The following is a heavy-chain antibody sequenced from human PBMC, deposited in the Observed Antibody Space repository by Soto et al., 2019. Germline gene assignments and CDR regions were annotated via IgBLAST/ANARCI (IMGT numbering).Heavy chain of an antibody. CDR3: ARDPYLGDHQY. CDR1: GYTFTTYG. V-gene: IGHV1-18*01. D-gene: IGHD3-16*01. Sequence: ASVKVSCQTSGYTFTTYGISWVRPAPGQGLEKVGWISAYSGKTHYAQKFQGKVTMTTDTSTNTAYLELRSLRSDDTAVYYCARDPYLGDHQYWGQGTLVTVSS. J-gene: IGHJ4*02. CDR2: ISAYSGKT.